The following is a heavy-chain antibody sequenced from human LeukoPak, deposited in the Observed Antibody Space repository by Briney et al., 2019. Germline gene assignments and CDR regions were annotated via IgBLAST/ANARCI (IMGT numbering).Heavy chain of an antibody. V-gene: IGHV1-69*01. CDR2: IIPIFGTA. CDR3: ARDLEAVVTPGPFDP. CDR1: GGTFISCA. Sequence: SVKVSCKASGGTFISCAISWVRQAPGQGLEWMGGIIPIFGTANYAQKFQGRVTITADESTSTAYMELSSLRSEDTAVYYCARDLEAVVTPGPFDPWGQGTLVTVSS. J-gene: IGHJ5*02. D-gene: IGHD4-23*01.